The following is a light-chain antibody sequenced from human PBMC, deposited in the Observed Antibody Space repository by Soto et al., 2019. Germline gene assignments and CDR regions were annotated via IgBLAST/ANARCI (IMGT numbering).Light chain of an antibody. J-gene: IGKJ2*01. CDR1: QDISNY. Sequence: DIQMTQSPSSLSASVGDRVTITCQASQDISNYLNWYQQKPGKAPKLLIYDASNLETGVPSRFSGSGSGKDFNFTISSLQPEDIATYNCQQYDNLPPLYTFGPGTKLAIK. V-gene: IGKV1-33*01. CDR2: DAS. CDR3: QQYDNLPPLYT.